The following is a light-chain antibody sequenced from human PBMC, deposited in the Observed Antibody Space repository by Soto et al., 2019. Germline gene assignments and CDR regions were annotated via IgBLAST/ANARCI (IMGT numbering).Light chain of an antibody. V-gene: IGLV1-44*01. J-gene: IGLJ3*02. CDR1: NSNIGSHA. Sequence: QSVLTQPPSASGTPGQGVNISCSGSNSNIGSHAVNWYQQLPGMAPRLLIYNTNRRHTGVPDRFSASKSGMSASLAISGLQVDDEADYFCASWDDSLDGPWLFGGGTKLTVL. CDR3: ASWDDSLDGPWL. CDR2: NTN.